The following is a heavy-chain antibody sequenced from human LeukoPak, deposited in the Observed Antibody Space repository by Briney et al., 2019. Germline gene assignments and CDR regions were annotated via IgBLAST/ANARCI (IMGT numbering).Heavy chain of an antibody. D-gene: IGHD4-17*01. V-gene: IGHV1-2*06. Sequence: ASVKVSCKASGYTFTSYAMNWVRQAPGQGLEWMGRINPNSGGTNYAQKFQGRVTMTRDTSISTAYMELSRLRSDDTAVYYCARPTTVTEIDYWGQGTLVTVSS. CDR3: ARPTTVTEIDY. CDR1: GYTFTSYA. CDR2: INPNSGGT. J-gene: IGHJ4*02.